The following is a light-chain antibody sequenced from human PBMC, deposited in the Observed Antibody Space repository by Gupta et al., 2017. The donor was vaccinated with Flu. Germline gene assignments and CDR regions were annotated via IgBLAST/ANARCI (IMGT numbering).Light chain of an antibody. CDR3: GSWDARLTAKV. CDR2: DNT. J-gene: IGLJ3*02. V-gene: IGLV1-51*01. Sequence: SSSNVGNNYVSWYQLLPETAPQLLIYDNTKRPSGIPDRFSGSKSGTSATLDITGLQAGDEAVYYCGSWDARLTAKVFGGGTKLTVL. CDR1: SSNVGNNY.